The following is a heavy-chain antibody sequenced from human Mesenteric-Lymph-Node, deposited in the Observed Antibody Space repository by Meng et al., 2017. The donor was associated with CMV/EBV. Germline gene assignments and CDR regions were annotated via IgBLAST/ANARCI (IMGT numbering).Heavy chain of an antibody. CDR3: AKGSSWYEVFDY. J-gene: IGHJ4*02. D-gene: IGHD6-13*01. Sequence: GESLKISCAASGFTFSSYAMSWVRQAPGKGLEWVSAISGSGGSTYYADSVKGRFTISRDNSKNTLYLQMNSLRAEDTAVYYCAKGSSWYEVFDYWGRGTLVTVSS. V-gene: IGHV3-23*01. CDR2: ISGSGGST. CDR1: GFTFSSYA.